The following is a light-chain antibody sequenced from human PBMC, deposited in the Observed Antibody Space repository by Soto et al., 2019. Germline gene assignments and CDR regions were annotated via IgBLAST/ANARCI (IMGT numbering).Light chain of an antibody. V-gene: IGKV3D-20*01. CDR1: QSVRSSY. CDR3: QQYDNSAPLS. J-gene: IGKJ4*01. Sequence: EIVLTQSPATLSLSPGDRATLSCGASQSVRSSYVAWYQQKAGLAPRLLIYDGSSRASGIPDRFSGSGSGKDFTLTIRRLEPEDFAVYCCQQYDNSAPLSFGGGTKVEMK. CDR2: DGS.